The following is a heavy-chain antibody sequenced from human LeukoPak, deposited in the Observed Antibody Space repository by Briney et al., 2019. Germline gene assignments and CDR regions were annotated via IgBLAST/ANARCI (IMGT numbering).Heavy chain of an antibody. CDR1: GGSISSYY. J-gene: IGHJ4*02. Sequence: SETLSLTCTVSGGSISSYYWSWIRQPPGKGLEWIGYIYYSGSTNYNPSLKSRVTISVDTSKNQFSLKLSSVTAADTAVYYCARVAGDILTGLAFDYWGQGTLVTVSS. CDR2: IYYSGST. D-gene: IGHD3-9*01. V-gene: IGHV4-59*01. CDR3: ARVAGDILTGLAFDY.